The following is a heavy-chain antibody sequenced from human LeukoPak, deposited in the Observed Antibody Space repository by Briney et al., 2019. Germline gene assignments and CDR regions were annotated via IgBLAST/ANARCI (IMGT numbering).Heavy chain of an antibody. CDR2: IYYSGST. Sequence: SETLSLTCTVSGGSISSYYWSWIRQPPGKGLEWIGSIYYSGSTYYNPSLKSRVTISVDTSKNQFSLKPSSVPAPDKALFFCARPAQRVGANLYFDFWGQGTLVTVSS. CDR1: GGSISSYY. V-gene: IGHV4-59*05. J-gene: IGHJ4*02. CDR3: ARPAQRVGANLYFDF. D-gene: IGHD1-26*01.